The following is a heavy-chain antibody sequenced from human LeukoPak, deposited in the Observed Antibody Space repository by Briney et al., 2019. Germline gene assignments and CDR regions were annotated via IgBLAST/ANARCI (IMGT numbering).Heavy chain of an antibody. V-gene: IGHV3-30*04. Sequence: PGGSLRLSCAASGFTFSSYAMHRVRQAPGKGLEWVAVISYDGSNKYYADSVKGRFTISRDNSKNTLYLQMNSLRAEDTAVYYCAKGPILHFDYWGQGTLVTVSS. CDR1: GFTFSSYA. CDR2: ISYDGSNK. CDR3: AKGPILHFDY. J-gene: IGHJ4*02. D-gene: IGHD3-9*01.